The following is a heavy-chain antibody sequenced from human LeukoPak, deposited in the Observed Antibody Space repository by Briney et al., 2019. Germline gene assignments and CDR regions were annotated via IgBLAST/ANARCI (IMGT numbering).Heavy chain of an antibody. D-gene: IGHD2/OR15-2a*01. J-gene: IGHJ3*02. CDR1: GFTFSSYG. V-gene: IGHV3-30*02. Sequence: GGSLRLSCAASGFTFSSYGMHWVRQAPGKGLEWVAFIRYDGSNKYYADSVKGRFTISRDNSKNTLYLQMKSLRAEDTVVYYCAKEPRGEYYPAIWGQGTMVTVSS. CDR2: IRYDGSNK. CDR3: AKEPRGEYYPAI.